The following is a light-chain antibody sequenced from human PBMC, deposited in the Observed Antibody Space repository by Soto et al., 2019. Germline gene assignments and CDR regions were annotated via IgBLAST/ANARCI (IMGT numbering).Light chain of an antibody. CDR3: SSYTSTILYV. Sequence: QSVLTQPASVSGSLGQSITISCTGSSSDVGGHNYVSWYQQHPGKAPKLMIYEVGIRPSGVSTRFSGSKSGNTASLTISGLQAEDEADYYCSSYTSTILYVFGTGTKSPS. V-gene: IGLV2-14*01. CDR2: EVG. J-gene: IGLJ1*01. CDR1: SSDVGGHNY.